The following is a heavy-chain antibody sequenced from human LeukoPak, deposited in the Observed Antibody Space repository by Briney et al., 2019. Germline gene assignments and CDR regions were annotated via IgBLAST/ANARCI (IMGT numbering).Heavy chain of an antibody. CDR1: GFTFSTYG. Sequence: GGSLRLSCAASGFTFSTYGMNWVRQAPGKGLEWVSSISSSSSYIYYADSVKGRFTISRDNAKNSLYLQMNSLRAEDTAVYYCAREQEGRGSYYYYGMDVWGQGTTVTVSS. CDR3: AREQEGRGSYYYYGMDV. V-gene: IGHV3-21*01. J-gene: IGHJ6*02. CDR2: ISSSSSYI. D-gene: IGHD3-16*01.